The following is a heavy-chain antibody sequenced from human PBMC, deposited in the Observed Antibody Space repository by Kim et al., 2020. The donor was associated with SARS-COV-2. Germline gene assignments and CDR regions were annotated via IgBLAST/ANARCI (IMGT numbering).Heavy chain of an antibody. Sequence: GGSLRLSCAASGFTFSSYAMSWVRQAPGKGLEWVSAISGSGGSTYYADSVKGRFTISRDNSKTTLYLQMNSLRAEDTAVYYCAKDTRSGYSRYYFDYWGQGTLVTVSS. CDR2: ISGSGGST. CDR3: AKDTRSGYSRYYFDY. V-gene: IGHV3-23*01. CDR1: GFTFSSYA. D-gene: IGHD5-18*01. J-gene: IGHJ4*02.